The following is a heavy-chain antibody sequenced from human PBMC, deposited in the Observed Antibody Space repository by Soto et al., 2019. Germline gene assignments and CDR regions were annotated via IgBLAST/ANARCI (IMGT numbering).Heavy chain of an antibody. CDR3: ATFLSTTSPDV. Sequence: TLSRTWASAVARMCGESAACNCIRQSPSRGLEWLGRTYYRSKWYNDYAVSVKSRITINPDTSKNQFSLQLNSVTPEDTAVYYCATFLSTTSPDVWGQGPTVTVSS. CDR2: TYYRSKWYN. J-gene: IGHJ6*02. V-gene: IGHV6-1*01. D-gene: IGHD2-2*01. CDR1: VARMCGESAA.